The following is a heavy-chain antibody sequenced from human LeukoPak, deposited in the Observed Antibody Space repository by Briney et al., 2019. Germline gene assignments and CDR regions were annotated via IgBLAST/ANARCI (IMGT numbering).Heavy chain of an antibody. CDR3: ARGYSSSWYAAMPGY. CDR2: IYYSGST. CDR1: GGSISSYY. V-gene: IGHV4-59*01. J-gene: IGHJ4*02. D-gene: IGHD6-13*01. Sequence: SETLSLTCTVSGGSISSYYWSWIRQPPGKGLEWIGYIYYSGSTNYNPSLKSRVTISVGTSKNQFSLKLSSVTAADTAVYYCARGYSSSWYAAMPGYWGQGTLVTVSS.